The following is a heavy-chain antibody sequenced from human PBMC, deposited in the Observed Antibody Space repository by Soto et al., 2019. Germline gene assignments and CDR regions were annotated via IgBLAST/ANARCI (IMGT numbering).Heavy chain of an antibody. D-gene: IGHD3-10*01. CDR3: ARHADYYGSGTQGNCFDP. J-gene: IGHJ5*02. CDR1: GGSISSDY. V-gene: IGHV4-59*08. Sequence: PSETLSLTCTVSGGSISSDYWSWIRQPPGKGLEWIGYIYYSGSTYVNPSLKSRVTISVDKSKNQFSLKLSSVTAADTAVYYCARHADYYGSGTQGNCFDPWGQGTLVTVSP. CDR2: IYYSGST.